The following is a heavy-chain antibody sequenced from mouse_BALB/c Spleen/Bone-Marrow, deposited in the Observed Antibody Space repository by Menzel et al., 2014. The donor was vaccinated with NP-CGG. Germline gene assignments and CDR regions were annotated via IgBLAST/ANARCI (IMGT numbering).Heavy chain of an antibody. CDR1: GFTFSDFY. D-gene: IGHD2-10*02. J-gene: IGHJ3*01. V-gene: IGHV7-1*02. CDR3: ARDVGYGNYFVY. CDR2: SRNRAKYYTT. Sequence: EVQRVESGGGLVQPGDSLRLSCATSGFTFSDFYMEWVRQPPGKRLEWIATSRNRAKYYTTEYSASVKGRFIVSRDTSXXXXXXXXNALRAEDTAIYYCARDVGYGNYFVYWGQGTLVTVSA.